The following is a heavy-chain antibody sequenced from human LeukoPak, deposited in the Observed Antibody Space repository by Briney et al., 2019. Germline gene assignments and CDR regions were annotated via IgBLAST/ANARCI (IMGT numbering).Heavy chain of an antibody. D-gene: IGHD6-13*01. J-gene: IGHJ4*02. CDR3: ARGSKAAPGTFDY. V-gene: IGHV4-59*01. Sequence: SETLSLTCTVSGGSISSYYWSWIRQPPGKGLEWIGYIYYTGSTDYNPSLKSRVAIPVDTSKNQFSLKLSSVTAADTAVYYCARGSKAAPGTFDYWGQGTLVTVSS. CDR1: GGSISSYY. CDR2: IYYTGST.